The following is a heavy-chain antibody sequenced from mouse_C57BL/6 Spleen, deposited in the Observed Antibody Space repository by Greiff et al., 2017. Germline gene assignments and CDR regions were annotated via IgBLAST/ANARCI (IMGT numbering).Heavy chain of an antibody. Sequence: VQLVESGAELARPGASVKMSCKASGYTFTSYTMHWVKQRPGQGLEWIGYINPSSGYTKYNQKFKDKATLTADKSSSTAYLQLSSLTSEDSAVYYCARRADYAMDYWGQGTSVTVSS. CDR2: INPSSGYT. D-gene: IGHD3-3*01. V-gene: IGHV1-4*01. J-gene: IGHJ4*01. CDR1: GYTFTSYT. CDR3: ARRADYAMDY.